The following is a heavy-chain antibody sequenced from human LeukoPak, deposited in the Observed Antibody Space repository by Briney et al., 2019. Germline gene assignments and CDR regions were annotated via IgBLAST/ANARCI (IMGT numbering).Heavy chain of an antibody. J-gene: IGHJ5*02. CDR2: INPNSGGT. V-gene: IGHV1-2*02. CDR3: AKVGFNA. CDR1: GYTFTDYF. Sequence: ASVKVSCKASGYTFTDYFIHWVRQAPGQGLEWMGWINPNSGGTKYAQKFQGRVTMSRDTSISTAYMELSRLRSDDTAVYYCAKVGFNAWGQGTLVTVSS.